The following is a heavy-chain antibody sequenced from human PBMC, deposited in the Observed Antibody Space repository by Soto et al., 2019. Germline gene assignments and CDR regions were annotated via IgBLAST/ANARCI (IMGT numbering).Heavy chain of an antibody. D-gene: IGHD5-12*01. CDR1: GDSVSSNSAA. CDR2: TYYRSKWYN. CDR3: ARDREDIVATDLYYYYGMDV. J-gene: IGHJ6*02. Sequence: SQTLSLTCAISGDSVSSNSAAWNWIRQSPSRGLEWLGRTYYRSKWYNDYAVSVKSRITINPDTSKNQFSLQLNSVTPEDTAVYYCARDREDIVATDLYYYYGMDVWSQGTTVTVSS. V-gene: IGHV6-1*01.